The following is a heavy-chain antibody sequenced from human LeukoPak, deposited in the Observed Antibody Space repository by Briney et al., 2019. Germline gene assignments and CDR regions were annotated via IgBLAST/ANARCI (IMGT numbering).Heavy chain of an antibody. CDR2: IKGDGSET. CDR1: GFTFIDYW. CDR3: ARTGGLDY. Sequence: QAGGSLRLSCASSGFTFIDYWMSWVRQAPGKGLEWVAIIKGDGSETHYVDSVKGRFTISRDNAKSSLSLQMSSLRAEGTAVYYCARTGGLDYWGQGTLVTVSS. D-gene: IGHD3-16*01. V-gene: IGHV3-7*04. J-gene: IGHJ4*02.